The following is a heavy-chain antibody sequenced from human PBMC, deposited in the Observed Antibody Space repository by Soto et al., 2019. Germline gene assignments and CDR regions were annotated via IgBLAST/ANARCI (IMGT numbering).Heavy chain of an antibody. D-gene: IGHD7-27*01. Sequence: EVQLVESGGGLVQPGRSLRLSCAASGFTFDDYAMHWVRQVPGKGLEWVSGINWNSGSIGYGDSVKGRFAISRDNAKNSLHLQMNSLSAEDTAFYYCVKRGRNWGAFDFWGQGTTVVVSS. J-gene: IGHJ3*01. V-gene: IGHV3-9*01. CDR3: VKRGRNWGAFDF. CDR1: GFTFDDYA. CDR2: INWNSGSI.